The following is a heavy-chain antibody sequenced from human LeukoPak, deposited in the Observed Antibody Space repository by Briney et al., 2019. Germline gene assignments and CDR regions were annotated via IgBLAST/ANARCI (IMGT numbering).Heavy chain of an antibody. CDR1: GGSISSYY. J-gene: IGHJ6*02. CDR3: ARVSHYYDSSGYFVPYGMDV. CDR2: IDYSGST. V-gene: IGHV4-59*01. D-gene: IGHD3-22*01. Sequence: PSETLSLTCTVSGGSISSYYWSWIRQPPVKGLEWIGYIDYSGSTNYNPSLKSRVTISVDTSKNQFSLKLSSVTAADTAVYYCARVSHYYDSSGYFVPYGMDVWGQGTTVTVSS.